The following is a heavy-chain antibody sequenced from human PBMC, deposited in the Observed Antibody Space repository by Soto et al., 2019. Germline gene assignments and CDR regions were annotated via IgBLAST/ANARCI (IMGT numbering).Heavy chain of an antibody. D-gene: IGHD6-13*01. V-gene: IGHV1-46*01. CDR2: INPMGGST. CDR1: GYTFINYY. Sequence: QEQLVQSGAEGKEPGASVKVSCKASGYTFINYYIHWVRQAPGQGLEWMAIINPMGGSTNYAQEFQGSVTLTSDTAKSTVYMELGSLRFEDTALFYCARDLAAGDLWGQGTLVTVSS. J-gene: IGHJ5*02. CDR3: ARDLAAGDL.